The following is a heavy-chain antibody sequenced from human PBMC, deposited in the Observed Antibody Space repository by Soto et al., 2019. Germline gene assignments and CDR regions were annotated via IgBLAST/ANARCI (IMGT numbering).Heavy chain of an antibody. CDR2: MNPNSGNT. V-gene: IGHV1-8*01. CDR1: GYTFTSYD. J-gene: IGHJ6*03. Sequence: ASVKVSCKASGYTFTSYDINWVRQATGQGLEWMGWMNPNSGNTGYAQKFQGRVTMTRNTSISTAYMELNSLRSEDTAVYHCARGVDYYYMDVWGKGTTVTVSS. CDR3: ARGVDYYYMDV.